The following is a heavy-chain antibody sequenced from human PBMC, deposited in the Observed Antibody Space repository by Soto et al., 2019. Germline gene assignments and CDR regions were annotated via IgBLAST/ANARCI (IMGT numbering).Heavy chain of an antibody. CDR3: ARIRNTRGSGWYYFDY. J-gene: IGHJ4*02. D-gene: IGHD6-19*01. CDR1: GFSLSTSGMC. Sequence: SGPTLVNPTQTPTLTCTFSGFSLSTSGMCVSWIRQPPGKALEWLALIDWGDEKYYSTSLKTRLTISKDTSKNQVVLTMTNMDPVDTATYYCARIRNTRGSGWYYFDYWGQGTLVTVSS. CDR2: IDWGDEK. V-gene: IGHV2-70*01.